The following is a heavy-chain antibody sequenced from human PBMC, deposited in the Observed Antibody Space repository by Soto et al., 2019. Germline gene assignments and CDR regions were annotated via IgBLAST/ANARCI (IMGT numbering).Heavy chain of an antibody. CDR2: IWYDGSNK. CDR1: GFTFSSYG. Sequence: GGSLRLSCAASGFTFSSYGMHWVRQAPGKGLEWVAVIWYDGSNKYYADSVKGRFTISRDNSKNTLYLQMNSLRAEDTAVYYCARGHYYDSSGSFDYWGQGTLVTVSS. J-gene: IGHJ4*02. D-gene: IGHD3-22*01. CDR3: ARGHYYDSSGSFDY. V-gene: IGHV3-33*01.